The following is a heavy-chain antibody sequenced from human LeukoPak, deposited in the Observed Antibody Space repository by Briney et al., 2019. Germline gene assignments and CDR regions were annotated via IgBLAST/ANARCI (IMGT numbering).Heavy chain of an antibody. CDR1: GYSISSGYY. Sequence: SETLSLTCTVSGYSISSGYYWGWIRQPPGKGLEWIGSIYHSGSTYYNPSLKSRVTISVDTSKNQFSLKLSSVTAADTAVYYCARDGASGLTAWGWFDPWGQGTLVTVSS. CDR3: ARDGASGLTAWGWFDP. D-gene: IGHD3-9*01. CDR2: IYHSGST. V-gene: IGHV4-38-2*02. J-gene: IGHJ5*02.